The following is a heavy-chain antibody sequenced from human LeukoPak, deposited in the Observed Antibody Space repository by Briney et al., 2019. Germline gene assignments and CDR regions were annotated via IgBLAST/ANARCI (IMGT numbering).Heavy chain of an antibody. J-gene: IGHJ1*01. D-gene: IGHD5-12*01. Sequence: PSETLSLTCAVYGGSFSGYYWSWIRQPPGKGLEWIGEINHSGSTNYNPSLKSRVTISVDTSKNQFSLKLSSVTAADTAVYYCARATIPRGLSPGRYFQHWGQGTLVTVSS. CDR3: ARATIPRGLSPGRYFQH. V-gene: IGHV4-34*01. CDR1: GGSFSGYY. CDR2: INHSGST.